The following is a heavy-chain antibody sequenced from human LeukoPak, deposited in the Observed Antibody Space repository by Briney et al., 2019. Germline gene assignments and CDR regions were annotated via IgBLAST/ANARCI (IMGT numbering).Heavy chain of an antibody. CDR2: ISGSGGST. CDR3: AKDPKRVVWYYYDSSGSAFDI. Sequence: GGSLRLSCAASGFTFSSYAMSWVRQAPGKGLEWVSAISGSGGSTYYADSVKGRFTISRDNSKNTLYLQMNSLRAEDTAVYYCAKDPKRVVWYYYDSSGSAFDIWGQGTMVTVSS. CDR1: GFTFSSYA. D-gene: IGHD3-22*01. V-gene: IGHV3-23*01. J-gene: IGHJ3*02.